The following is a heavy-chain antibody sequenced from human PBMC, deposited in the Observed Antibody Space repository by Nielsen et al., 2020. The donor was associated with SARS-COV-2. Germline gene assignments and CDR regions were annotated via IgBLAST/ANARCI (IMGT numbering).Heavy chain of an antibody. V-gene: IGHV4-31*03. J-gene: IGHJ6*02. D-gene: IGHD5-12*01. Sequence: SETPLTCTVSGGSISSGGYYWSWIRHHPGKGLEWIGYIYFSGRTCYNPSLKSRVTISVDTSKNQFSLSLRSVTAADTAVYYCARESSGYDHYNYGMDVWGQGTTVTVSS. CDR2: IYFSGRT. CDR3: ARESSGYDHYNYGMDV. CDR1: GGSISSGGYY.